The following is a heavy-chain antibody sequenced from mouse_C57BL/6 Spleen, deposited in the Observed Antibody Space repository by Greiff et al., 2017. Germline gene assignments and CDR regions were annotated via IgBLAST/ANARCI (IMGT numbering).Heavy chain of an antibody. D-gene: IGHD2-4*01. V-gene: IGHV3-8*01. CDR3: ARACEIYYDSPYYFDY. J-gene: IGHJ2*01. Sequence: DVKLQESGPGLAKPSQTLSLTCSVTGYFITSDYWNWIRKFPGNKLEYMGYISYSGSTYYNPSLKSRISITRDTSKNQYYLQLNSVTTEDTATYYCARACEIYYDSPYYFDYWGQGTTLTVSS. CDR1: GYFITSDY. CDR2: ISYSGST.